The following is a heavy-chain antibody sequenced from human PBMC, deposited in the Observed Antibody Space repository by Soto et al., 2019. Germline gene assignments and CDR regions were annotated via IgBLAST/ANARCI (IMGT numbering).Heavy chain of an antibody. Sequence: EVQLVESGGGLVQPGGSLRLSCAASGFTVSSSSMSWVRQAPGKGLEWVSAIYSDASTYYAESVKGRFTISRDNSKNMLYLQMRRLRAEGAAVFCCARSGEWVGYFDLWGRGALVTVSS. V-gene: IGHV3-66*01. CDR3: ARSGEWVGYFDL. D-gene: IGHD3-10*01. CDR2: IYSDAST. J-gene: IGHJ2*01. CDR1: GFTVSSSS.